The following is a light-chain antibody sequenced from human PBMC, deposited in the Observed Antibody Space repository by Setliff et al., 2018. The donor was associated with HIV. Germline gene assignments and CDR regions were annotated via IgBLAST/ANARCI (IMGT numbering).Light chain of an antibody. CDR2: DVK. CDR1: SSDVSGYNY. J-gene: IGLJ1*01. CDR3: CSYAGSGPV. Sequence: QSALTQRASVSGSPGQSITLSCTGTSSDVSGYNYVSWYQQHPDKAPKLIIYDVKNRPAGVSDRFSGSKSGNTASLTISGLQAEDEADYYCCSYAGSGPVFGAGTKVTVL. V-gene: IGLV2-23*02.